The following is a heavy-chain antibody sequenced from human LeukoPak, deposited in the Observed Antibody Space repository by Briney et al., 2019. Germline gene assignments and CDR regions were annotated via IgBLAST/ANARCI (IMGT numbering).Heavy chain of an antibody. J-gene: IGHJ4*02. D-gene: IGHD5-18*01. CDR2: IKSKTDGGTT. CDR1: GFTFSNAW. V-gene: IGHV3-15*01. Sequence: PGGSLRLSCAASGFTFSNAWMSWVRQAPGKGLEWVGRIKSKTDGGTTDYAAPVKGRFTVSRDDSKNTLYLQMNSLKTEDTAIYYCTTGGYSYGPSFDYWGQGTLVTVPS. CDR3: TTGGYSYGPSFDY.